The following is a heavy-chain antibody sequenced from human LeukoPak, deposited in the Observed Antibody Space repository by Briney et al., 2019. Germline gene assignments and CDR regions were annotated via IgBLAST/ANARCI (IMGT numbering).Heavy chain of an antibody. Sequence: PGGSLRLSCAASGFTFSSFGMHWVRQAPGKGLQWVAVISYDGSNKYYADSVKGRFTISGDNSKSTLYLQMNSLRAEDTAVYYCARNYYGSDVGDYCYYYYMDVWGKGTTVTISS. CDR1: GFTFSSFG. J-gene: IGHJ6*03. CDR3: ARNYYGSDVGDYCYYYYMDV. CDR2: ISYDGSNK. V-gene: IGHV3-30*03. D-gene: IGHD3-10*01.